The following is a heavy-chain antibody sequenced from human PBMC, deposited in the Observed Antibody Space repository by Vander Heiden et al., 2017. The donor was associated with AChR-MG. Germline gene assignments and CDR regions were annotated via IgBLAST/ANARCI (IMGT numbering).Heavy chain of an antibody. D-gene: IGHD4-17*01. CDR1: GGYISSSSYY. CDR2: IYYSGST. Sequence: QLQLQESGPGLVKPSETLSLTCTVSGGYISSSSYYWGWIRQPPGKGLEWIGSIYYSGSTYYNPSLKSRVTISVDTSKNQFSLKLSSVTAADTAVYYCARRNTGMTTVTTDDAFDIWGQGTMVTVSS. V-gene: IGHV4-39*01. J-gene: IGHJ3*02. CDR3: ARRNTGMTTVTTDDAFDI.